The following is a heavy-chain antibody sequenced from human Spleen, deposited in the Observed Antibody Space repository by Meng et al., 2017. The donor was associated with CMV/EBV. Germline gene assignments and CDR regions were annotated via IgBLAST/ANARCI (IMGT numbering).Heavy chain of an antibody. CDR2: ISWHSGTI. V-gene: IGHV3-9*01. CDR1: GFRFGDYA. CDR3: AKDRGSRLLYGMDV. Sequence: SLKISRTGSGFRFGDYAMHWVRQAPGRGLEWVSGISWHSGTIDYAGSVKGRFTISRDNAENSLYLPMNGLRPEDTGLYYCAKDRGSRLLYGMDVWGQGTTVTVSS. D-gene: IGHD2-15*01. J-gene: IGHJ6*02.